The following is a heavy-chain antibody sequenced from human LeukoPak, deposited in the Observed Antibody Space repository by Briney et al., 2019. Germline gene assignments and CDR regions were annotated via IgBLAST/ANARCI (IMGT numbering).Heavy chain of an antibody. CDR2: ISSSGSTI. J-gene: IGHJ6*04. V-gene: IGHV3-11*04. CDR3: ATLRDIVVVATTPTDV. Sequence: GGSLRLSCAASGFTFSDYYMSWIRQAPGKGLEWVSYISSSGSTIYYADSVKGRFTISRDNFKNTLYLQMNGLRLEDTAVYYCATLRDIVVVATTPTDVWGKGTTVIVSS. D-gene: IGHD2-2*01. CDR1: GFTFSDYY.